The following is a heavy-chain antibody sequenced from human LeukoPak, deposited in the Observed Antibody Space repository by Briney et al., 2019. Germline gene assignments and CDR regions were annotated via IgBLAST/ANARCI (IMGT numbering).Heavy chain of an antibody. V-gene: IGHV4-34*01. CDR1: GGSFSGYY. CDR2: INLRGST. D-gene: IGHD6-13*01. Sequence: PSETLSLTCAVYGGSFSGYYWTWIRQSASKGLEWLGEINLRGSTTYHPSHKSRVSLSLDPSKSQVSLRLHSVTAADTAVYYCARGGVYMGAAWYRRDYYNMDVWGTGTAVTVSS. J-gene: IGHJ6*03. CDR3: ARGGVYMGAAWYRRDYYNMDV.